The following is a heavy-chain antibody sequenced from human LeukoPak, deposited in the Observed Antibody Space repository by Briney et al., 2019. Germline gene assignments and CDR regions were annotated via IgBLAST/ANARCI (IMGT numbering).Heavy chain of an antibody. CDR2: ISGSGSST. J-gene: IGHJ4*02. CDR3: AKHAGTSRLTKDY. Sequence: GGSLRHSCVASGGTLSNYAMSGARQAPGRGVEWVSAISGSGSSTYYADSVKGRFTISRDNSKNTLYLQMNSLRADDTAVYYCAKHAGTSRLTKDYWGQGTLVTVSS. V-gene: IGHV3-23*01. CDR1: GGTLSNYA. D-gene: IGHD1-7*01.